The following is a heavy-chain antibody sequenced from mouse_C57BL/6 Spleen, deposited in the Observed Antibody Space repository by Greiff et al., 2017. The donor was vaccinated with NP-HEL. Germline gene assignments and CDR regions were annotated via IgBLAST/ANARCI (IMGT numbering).Heavy chain of an antibody. CDR3: AISYCCGRSYYAMDY. Sequence: QVQLQQPGTELVKPGASVKLSCKASGYTFTSYWMHWVQQRPGQGLEWIGNINPSNGGTNYNEKFKSKATLTVDKSTNTAYMQLSSLTSEDPAVYDAAISYCCGRSYYAMDYWGQRTSVTVSA. J-gene: IGHJ4*01. CDR2: INPSNGGT. D-gene: IGHD1-1*01. V-gene: IGHV1-53*01. CDR1: GYTFTSYW.